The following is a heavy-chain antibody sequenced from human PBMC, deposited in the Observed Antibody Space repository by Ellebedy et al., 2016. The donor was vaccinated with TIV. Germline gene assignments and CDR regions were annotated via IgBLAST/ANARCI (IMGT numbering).Heavy chain of an antibody. CDR3: ARGVAARDGMDV. CDR1: GGTFSSYA. V-gene: IGHV1-69*13. D-gene: IGHD2-15*01. Sequence: ASVKVSCKASGGTFSSYAISWVRQAPGQGLEWMGGIIPIFGTANYAQKFQGRVTITADESTSTAYMELSSLRSEDTAVYYCARGVAARDGMDVWGQGTTVTVSS. J-gene: IGHJ6*02. CDR2: IIPIFGTA.